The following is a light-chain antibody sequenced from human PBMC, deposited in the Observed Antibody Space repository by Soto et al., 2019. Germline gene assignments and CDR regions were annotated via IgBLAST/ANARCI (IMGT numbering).Light chain of an antibody. Sequence: DIPMTQSPSTLSASVGDRVTITCRASQSNSTLLAWYPQKPGKAPQILIDASSSLESGVPSRFSSSGSGTAFTLTISSVQPDDVATYYCQQYHGYSYTFGQGTKLEVK. CDR2: ASS. J-gene: IGKJ2*01. CDR3: QQYHGYSYT. CDR1: QSNSTL. V-gene: IGKV1-5*01.